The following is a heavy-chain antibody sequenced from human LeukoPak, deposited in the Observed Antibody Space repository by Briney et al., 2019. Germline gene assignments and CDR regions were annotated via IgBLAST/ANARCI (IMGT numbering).Heavy chain of an antibody. CDR1: GGSISNYI. Sequence: SETLSLTCSVSGGSISNYIWTWIRQPPGKGLEWIGYIYSSGSTYYNPSLKSRVTISVDTSKNRFSLKLSTVTAADTAVYYCARRPTGDPKFDYWGQGTLVTVPS. J-gene: IGHJ4*02. CDR3: ARRPTGDPKFDY. CDR2: IYSSGST. D-gene: IGHD7-27*01. V-gene: IGHV4-59*08.